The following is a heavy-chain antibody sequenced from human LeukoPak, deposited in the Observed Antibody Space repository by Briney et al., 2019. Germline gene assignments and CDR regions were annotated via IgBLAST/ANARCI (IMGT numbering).Heavy chain of an antibody. V-gene: IGHV4-59*08. CDR3: ARQESGPYHYMDV. CDR2: VYYSVST. CDR1: GASISSYY. D-gene: IGHD3-3*01. Sequence: PSETLSLTCTVSGASISSYYWTWIRQAPGKGLDWIGYVYYSVSTNYNPSLKSRVSISQDTSKNQVPLTLNSVTAADTAVYYCARQESGPYHYMDVWGRGTAVTVSS. J-gene: IGHJ6*03.